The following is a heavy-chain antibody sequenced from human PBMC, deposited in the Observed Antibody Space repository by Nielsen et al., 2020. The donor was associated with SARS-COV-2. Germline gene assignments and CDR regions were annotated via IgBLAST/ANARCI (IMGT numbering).Heavy chain of an antibody. Sequence: GESLKISCAASGFTFSSYSMNWVRQAPGKGLEWVSSISSSSSYIYYADSVKGRFTISRDNAKNSLYLQMNSLRAEDTAVYYCARSDLATLYYYGMDVWGQGTTVTVSS. D-gene: IGHD5-12*01. CDR2: ISSSSSYI. CDR3: ARSDLATLYYYGMDV. CDR1: GFTFSSYS. V-gene: IGHV3-21*01. J-gene: IGHJ6*02.